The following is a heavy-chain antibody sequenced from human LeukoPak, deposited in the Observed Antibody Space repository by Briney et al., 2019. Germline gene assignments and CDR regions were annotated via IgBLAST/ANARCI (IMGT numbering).Heavy chain of an antibody. CDR3: ARDPLGGYWFDP. CDR2: IYYSGST. Sequence: SETLSLTCTVSGGSISSYYWSWIRQPPGKGLEWIGYIYYSGSTSYNPSLKSRVTISVDTSKNQFSLKLSSVTAADTAVYYCARDPLGGYWFDPWGQGTLVTVSS. V-gene: IGHV4-59*01. D-gene: IGHD5-12*01. J-gene: IGHJ5*02. CDR1: GGSISSYY.